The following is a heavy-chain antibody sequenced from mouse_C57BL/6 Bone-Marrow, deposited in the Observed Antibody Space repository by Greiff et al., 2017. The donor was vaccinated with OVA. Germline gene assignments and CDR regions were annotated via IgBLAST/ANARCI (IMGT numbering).Heavy chain of an antibody. D-gene: IGHD1-1*01. Sequence: EVQLVESGGGLVKPGGSLKLSCAASGFTFSSYAMSWVRQTPEKRLEWVATISDGGSYTYYPDNVKGRFTISRDNAKNNLYLQMSHLKSEDTAMYYCASDRDGSSPAWFAYWGQGTLVTVSA. J-gene: IGHJ3*01. CDR1: GFTFSSYA. V-gene: IGHV5-4*01. CDR2: ISDGGSYT. CDR3: ASDRDGSSPAWFAY.